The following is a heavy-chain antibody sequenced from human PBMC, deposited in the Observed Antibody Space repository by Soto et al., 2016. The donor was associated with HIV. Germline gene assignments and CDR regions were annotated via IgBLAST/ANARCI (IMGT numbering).Heavy chain of an antibody. CDR1: GFTFSSYS. CDR2: ISSSSTYI. D-gene: IGHD4-17*01. J-gene: IGHJ4*02. Sequence: EVQLVESGGGLVKPGGSLRLSCAVSGFTFSSYSMNWVRQAPGKGLEWVSSISSSSTYIYYADSVKGRFTISRDNTKNSLYLQMNSLRAEDTAVYYCARAGSRRGTTTYFDYVGPGTLVTVSS. V-gene: IGHV3-21*01. CDR3: ARAGSRRGTTTYFDY.